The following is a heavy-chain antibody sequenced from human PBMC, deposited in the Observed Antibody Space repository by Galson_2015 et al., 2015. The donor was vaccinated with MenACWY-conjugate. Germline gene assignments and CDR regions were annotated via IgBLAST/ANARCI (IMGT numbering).Heavy chain of an antibody. CDR1: GGSFSGYY. Sequence: ETMSLTCAVYGGSFSGYYWSWIRPPPGKGLEWIGEINHSGSTNYNPSLKSRVTISVDTSKNQFSLKLSSVTAADTAVYYCARDYYETGTWFDPWGQGTLVTVSS. CDR3: ARDYYETGTWFDP. D-gene: IGHD3-22*01. CDR2: INHSGST. J-gene: IGHJ5*02. V-gene: IGHV4-34*01.